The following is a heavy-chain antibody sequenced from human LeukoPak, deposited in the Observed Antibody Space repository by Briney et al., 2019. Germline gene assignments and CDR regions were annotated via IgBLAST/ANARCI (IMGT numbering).Heavy chain of an antibody. D-gene: IGHD2-15*01. V-gene: IGHV3-23*01. CDR2: IINTGGIT. Sequence: GGSLRLSCAASGFTFVNYAMTWVRQAPGKGLQCVSTIINTGGITYYAVSAKGRFTISRDNSKNTLYLQMNSLRVEDTAVYYCAKGHIATGSLYYFDFWGQGTLVTVSS. J-gene: IGHJ4*02. CDR3: AKGHIATGSLYYFDF. CDR1: GFTFVNYA.